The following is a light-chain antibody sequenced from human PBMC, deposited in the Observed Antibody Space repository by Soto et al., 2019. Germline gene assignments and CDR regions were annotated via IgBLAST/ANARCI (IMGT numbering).Light chain of an antibody. CDR2: DAF. CDR1: QSVNRY. V-gene: IGKV3-11*01. Sequence: IVLTQSPATLSLSPGERATLSCRASQSVNRYLAWYQHRPGQAPRLLIYDAFNRATGVPARFTGSGSGTDFTLTISSLEPEDSAVYYCQQRSNWPPWTFGQGTKVDIK. CDR3: QQRSNWPPWT. J-gene: IGKJ1*01.